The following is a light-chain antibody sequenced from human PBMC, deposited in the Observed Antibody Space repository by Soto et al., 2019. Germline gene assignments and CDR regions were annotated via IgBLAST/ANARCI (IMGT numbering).Light chain of an antibody. CDR3: TSYSSSDIFYV. Sequence: QSVLTQPASVSGSPGQSITISCTGTSSDIGGYYYVSWYQHHPGKAPKLLIYQVTNRPSRVSNRFSGSKSGNTASLTISGLQADDEADYYCTSYSSSDIFYVFGT. CDR1: SSDIGGYYY. J-gene: IGLJ1*01. CDR2: QVT. V-gene: IGLV2-14*01.